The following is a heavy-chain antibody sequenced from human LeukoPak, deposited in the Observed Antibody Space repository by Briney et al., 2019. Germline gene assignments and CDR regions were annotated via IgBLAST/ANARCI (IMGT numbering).Heavy chain of an antibody. D-gene: IGHD3-3*01. CDR3: ARDVTYYDFWSGYYHFDY. CDR2: ISAYNGNT. Sequence: GASVKVSCKASGYTFTSYGISWVRHAPGQGLEWMGWISAYNGNTNYAQKLQGRVTMTTDTSTSTAYMELRSLRSDDTAVYYCARDVTYYDFWSGYYHFDYWGQGTLVTVSS. V-gene: IGHV1-18*01. CDR1: GYTFTSYG. J-gene: IGHJ4*02.